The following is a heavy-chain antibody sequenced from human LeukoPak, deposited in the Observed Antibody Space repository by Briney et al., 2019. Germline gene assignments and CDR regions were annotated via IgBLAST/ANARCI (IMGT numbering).Heavy chain of an antibody. V-gene: IGHV4-59*08. J-gene: IGHJ6*02. CDR1: GGSISSYY. D-gene: IGHD2-15*01. Sequence: SETLSLTCTVSGGSISSYYWSWIRQPPGKGPEWIGYIYYSGSTNYNPSLKSRVTISVDTSKNRFSLKLTSVTAADTAVYYCARHLSLVGDYYYYGMDVWGQGTTVTVSS. CDR2: IYYSGST. CDR3: ARHLSLVGDYYYYGMDV.